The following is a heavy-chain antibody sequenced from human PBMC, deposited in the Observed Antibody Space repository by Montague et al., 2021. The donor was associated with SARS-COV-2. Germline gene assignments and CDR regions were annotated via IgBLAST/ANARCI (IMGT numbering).Heavy chain of an antibody. CDR1: GGSFSDYY. Sequence: SETLSLTCAVSGGSFSDYYWTWIRQAPGKGLEWIGEVDHRGISSYNPSLQRRLTISVDRSKNQFYLRLTSVTAADTAVYYCARGQVTVFGVLIMLPAAVPLDSWGLGTKVTVSS. CDR2: VDHRGIS. D-gene: IGHD3-3*01. J-gene: IGHJ3*02. CDR3: ARGQVTVFGVLIMLPAAVPLDS. V-gene: IGHV4-34*10.